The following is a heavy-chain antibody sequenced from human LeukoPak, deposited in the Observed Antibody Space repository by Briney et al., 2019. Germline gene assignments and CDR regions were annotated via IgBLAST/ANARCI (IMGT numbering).Heavy chain of an antibody. CDR2: INAGNGNT. Sequence: GASVKVSCKASGYTFTSYAMHWVRRAPGQRLEVMGWINAGNGNTKYSQEFQGRVTITRDTSASTAYMELSSLRSGDNAVYYCSRDEGSSWYLPDYWGQGTLVTVSS. D-gene: IGHD6-13*01. CDR3: SRDEGSSWYLPDY. CDR1: GYTFTSYA. J-gene: IGHJ4*02. V-gene: IGHV1-3*03.